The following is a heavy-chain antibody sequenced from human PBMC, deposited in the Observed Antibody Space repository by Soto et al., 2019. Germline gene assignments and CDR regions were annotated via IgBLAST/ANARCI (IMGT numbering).Heavy chain of an antibody. D-gene: IGHD1-26*01. Sequence: ASVKVSCKASGYTFIGYYIHWVRQAPGQGLEWMGRINPRSGDTTYAQKFQGRLTMTRDTSINTAYMELSSLRSDDTAVYYCGRDGVGATPLGWFDPWGQGSLVTVSS. CDR1: GYTFIGYY. J-gene: IGHJ5*02. CDR2: INPRSGDT. V-gene: IGHV1-2*06. CDR3: GRDGVGATPLGWFDP.